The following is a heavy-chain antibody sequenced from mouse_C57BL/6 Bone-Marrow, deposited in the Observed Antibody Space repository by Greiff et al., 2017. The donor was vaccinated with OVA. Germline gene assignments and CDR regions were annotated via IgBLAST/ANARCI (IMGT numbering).Heavy chain of an antibody. CDR3: ARGSNYVDY. CDR1: GYTFTSYW. D-gene: IGHD1-1*01. J-gene: IGHJ2*01. V-gene: IGHV1-69*01. Sequence: VQLQQPGAELVMPGASVKLSCKASGYTFTSYWMHWVKQRPGQGLEWIGEIDPSDSYTNYNRKFKGKSTLTVDKSSSTAYMQLSSLTSEDSAVYYCARGSNYVDYWGQGTTLTVSS. CDR2: IDPSDSYT.